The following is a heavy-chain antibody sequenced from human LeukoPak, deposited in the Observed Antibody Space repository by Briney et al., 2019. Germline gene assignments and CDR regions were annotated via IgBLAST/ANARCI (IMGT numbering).Heavy chain of an antibody. CDR1: GFTFSSYA. J-gene: IGHJ4*02. D-gene: IGHD5-18*01. CDR2: ISYDGSNK. V-gene: IGHV3-30*04. CDR3: AKEVSNVDTAMAYLDY. Sequence: GRSLRLSCAASGFTFSSYAMHWVRQAPGKGLEWVAVISYDGSNKYYADSVKGRFTISRDNSKNTLYLQMNSLRAEDTAVYYCAKEVSNVDTAMAYLDYWGQGTLVTVSS.